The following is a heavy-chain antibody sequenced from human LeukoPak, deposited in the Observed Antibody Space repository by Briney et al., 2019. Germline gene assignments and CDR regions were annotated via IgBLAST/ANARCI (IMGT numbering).Heavy chain of an antibody. CDR2: INPSGGST. CDR3: ARERDYYDSSGHGVDY. J-gene: IGHJ4*02. V-gene: IGHV1-46*01. D-gene: IGHD3-22*01. Sequence: ASVKVSCKAPGYTFTGYYMHWVRQAPGQGLEWMGIINPSGGSTSYAQKFQGRVTMTRDTSTSTVYMELSSLRSEDTAVYYCARERDYYDSSGHGVDYWGQGTLVTVSS. CDR1: GYTFTGYY.